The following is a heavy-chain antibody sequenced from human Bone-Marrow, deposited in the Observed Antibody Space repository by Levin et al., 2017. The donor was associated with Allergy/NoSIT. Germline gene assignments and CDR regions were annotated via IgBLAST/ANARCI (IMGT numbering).Heavy chain of an antibody. J-gene: IGHJ3*02. CDR2: IGSGWSSI. Sequence: LSLTCAASGFTINDYNMHWVRQAPGKGLEWVSYIGSGWSSIDYVDSVKGRFTISRDNDKNSMYLQMNSLRREDTAVYYCAREVRGGNGDGFDIWGQGTLVTVSS. V-gene: IGHV3-48*01. D-gene: IGHD3-10*01. CDR1: GFTINDYN. CDR3: AREVRGGNGDGFDI.